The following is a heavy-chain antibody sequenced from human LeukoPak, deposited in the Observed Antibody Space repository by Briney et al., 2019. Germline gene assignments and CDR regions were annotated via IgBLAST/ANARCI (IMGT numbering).Heavy chain of an antibody. CDR1: GFTFSDYY. CDR2: ISSSSSYT. V-gene: IGHV3-11*06. CDR3: AKDGGSGILY. D-gene: IGHD3-10*01. Sequence: NSGGSLRLSCAASGFTFSDYYMSWIRQAPGKGLEWVSYISSSSSYTNYADSVKGRFTISRDNAKNSLYLQMNSLRAEDTAIYYCAKDGGSGILYWGQGTLVTVSS. J-gene: IGHJ4*02.